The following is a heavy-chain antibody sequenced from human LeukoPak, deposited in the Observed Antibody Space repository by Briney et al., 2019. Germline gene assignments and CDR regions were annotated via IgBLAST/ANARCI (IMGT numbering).Heavy chain of an antibody. CDR2: IFYSGST. J-gene: IGHJ4*02. D-gene: IGHD5-12*01. Sequence: SETLSLTCTVSGGSISSYYWSWIRQPPGKGLAWIGSIFYSGSTYYNPSLKSRVTISVDTSKNQFSLKLSSVTAADTAVYYCASNSGYDGYFDYWGQGTLVTVSS. V-gene: IGHV4-59*05. CDR3: ASNSGYDGYFDY. CDR1: GGSISSYY.